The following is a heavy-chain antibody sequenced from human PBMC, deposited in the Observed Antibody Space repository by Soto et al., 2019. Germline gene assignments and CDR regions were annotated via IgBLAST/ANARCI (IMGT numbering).Heavy chain of an antibody. J-gene: IGHJ4*02. CDR1: GYTFTNYC. Sequence: ASVKVSCKASGYTFTNYCISWVRQAPGQGLEWMGWISGYNGNTYYAQNLQGRVTMTTDTSTSTAYMELRNLRSDDTAVYYCAKGLINALDYWGQGTLVTVSS. CDR3: AKGLINALDY. CDR2: ISGYNGNT. V-gene: IGHV1-18*01. D-gene: IGHD3-16*01.